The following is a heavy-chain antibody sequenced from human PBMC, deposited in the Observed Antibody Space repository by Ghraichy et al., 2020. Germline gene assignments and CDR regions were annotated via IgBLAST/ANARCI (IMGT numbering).Heavy chain of an antibody. CDR1: GGSISSSNW. Sequence: SETLSLTCAVSGGSISSSNWWSWVRQPPGKGLEWIGEIYHSGSSNYNPSLKSRVTISVDKSRNQFSLKLYSVTAADTAVYYCARGPDILTGNFDYWGQGTLVTVSS. V-gene: IGHV4-4*02. D-gene: IGHD3-9*01. CDR2: IYHSGSS. CDR3: ARGPDILTGNFDY. J-gene: IGHJ4*02.